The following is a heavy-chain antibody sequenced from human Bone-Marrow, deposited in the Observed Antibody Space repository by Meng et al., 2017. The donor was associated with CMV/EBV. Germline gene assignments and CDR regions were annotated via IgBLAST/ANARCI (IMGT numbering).Heavy chain of an antibody. D-gene: IGHD1-14*01. CDR3: AKDNPVLHY. J-gene: IGHJ4*02. CDR1: GFNFNTYG. Sequence: QVQLVESGXGVVQPGGXLRLSCVASGFNFNTYGMHWVRQAPGKGLEWVAFIRNDESRKDYADSVRGRFTISRDISRNTLYLQINSLSTEDTAVYYCAKDNPVLHYWGQGVLVTVSS. CDR2: IRNDESRK. V-gene: IGHV3-30*02.